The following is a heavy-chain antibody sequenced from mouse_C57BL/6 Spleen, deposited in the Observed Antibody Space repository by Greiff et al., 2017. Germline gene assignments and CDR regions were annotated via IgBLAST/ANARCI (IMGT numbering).Heavy chain of an antibody. V-gene: IGHV1-52*01. D-gene: IGHD2-4*01. CDR3: TRGYYDRYFDV. CDR2: IDPSDSET. Sequence: QVQLQQPGAELVRPGSSVKLSCKASGYTFTSYWMHWVKQRPIQGLEWIGNIDPSDSETHYNQKFKDKDTLTVDKSSSTAYMQLRSLTSEDSAVYYYTRGYYDRYFDVWGTGTTVTVSS. J-gene: IGHJ1*03. CDR1: GYTFTSYW.